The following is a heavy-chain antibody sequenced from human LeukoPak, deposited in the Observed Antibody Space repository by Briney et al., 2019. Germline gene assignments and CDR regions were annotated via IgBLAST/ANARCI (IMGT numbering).Heavy chain of an antibody. D-gene: IGHD4-17*01. Sequence: ASETLSLTCTVSGGSISSYYWSWIRQPPGKGLEWIGYIYYSGSTNYNPSLKSRVTISVDTSKNQFSLKLSSVTAAVTAVYYCARNGDEDFDYWGQGTLVTVSS. J-gene: IGHJ4*02. V-gene: IGHV4-59*01. CDR1: GGSISSYY. CDR3: ARNGDEDFDY. CDR2: IYYSGST.